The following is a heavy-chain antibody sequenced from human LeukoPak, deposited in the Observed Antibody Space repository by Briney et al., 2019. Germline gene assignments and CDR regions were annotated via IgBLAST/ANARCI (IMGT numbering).Heavy chain of an antibody. J-gene: IGHJ6*03. CDR3: ARQAVAGTPNYYYYYMDV. CDR2: IHTSGST. D-gene: IGHD6-19*01. V-gene: IGHV4-61*09. Sequence: PSETLSLTCTVSGASISSTSYCWGWIRQPAGKGLEWIGHIHTSGSTNYNPSLKSRVTMSVDTSKNQFSRKLSSVTAADTAVYYCARQAVAGTPNYYYYYMDVWGKGTTVTISS. CDR1: GASISSTSYC.